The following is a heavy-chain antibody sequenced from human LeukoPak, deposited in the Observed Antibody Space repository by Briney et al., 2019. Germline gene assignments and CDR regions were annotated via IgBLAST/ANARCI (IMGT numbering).Heavy chain of an antibody. D-gene: IGHD6-13*01. Sequence: PGGSLRLSRAASGFTFSDYWMSWVRQAPGKRLEWVANIRPDGSEKYYVDSVKGRVTISRDNAKNSLYLQMDSLSAEDTAVYYCARAVGAAGSYWGQGALVTVSS. CDR2: IRPDGSEK. CDR3: ARAVGAAGSY. J-gene: IGHJ4*02. CDR1: GFTFSDYW. V-gene: IGHV3-7*01.